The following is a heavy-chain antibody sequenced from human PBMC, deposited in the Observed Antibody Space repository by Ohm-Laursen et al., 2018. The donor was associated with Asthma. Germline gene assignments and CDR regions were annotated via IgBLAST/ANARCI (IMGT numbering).Heavy chain of an antibody. CDR1: GFTFSHYG. CDR2: IWFDSREE. D-gene: IGHD6-19*01. Sequence: SLRLSCTASGFTFSHYGMHWVRQAPGKGLEWVAGIWFDSREEYYTDSVKGRFTISRDKNTLYLQMNSLKAEDTAVYYCARDIGVSGWCVLDFDHWGQGTLVTVSS. V-gene: IGHV3-33*01. J-gene: IGHJ4*02. CDR3: ARDIGVSGWCVLDFDH.